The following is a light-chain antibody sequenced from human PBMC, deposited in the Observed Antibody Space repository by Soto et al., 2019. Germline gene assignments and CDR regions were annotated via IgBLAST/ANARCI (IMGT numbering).Light chain of an antibody. V-gene: IGKV3-20*01. CDR3: QQYGNSPYT. Sequence: EIVLTQSPGTLSLSPGETATLSCGASQRLSSNSLAWYQQRPGQAPRLLIYGASSRATGIPDRFSGSGSGTDFTLTISRLEPKDFAVYYCQQYGNSPYTFGQGTKVDIK. CDR1: QRLSSNS. J-gene: IGKJ2*01. CDR2: GAS.